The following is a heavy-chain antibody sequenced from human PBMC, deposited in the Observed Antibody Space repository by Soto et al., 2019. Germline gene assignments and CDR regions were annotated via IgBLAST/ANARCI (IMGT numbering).Heavy chain of an antibody. V-gene: IGHV2-5*04. Sequence: SRPALVPRTQPLTLTCSFSGFSLNTSGVAVGWIRQPPRKALEWLAFIYWDEDKRFSPSLENRLTITEDTSKNQVVLTMTNMGPVDSGTYYCVRIFDFWSGYFFSYWGRGTLVTVSS. D-gene: IGHD3-3*01. J-gene: IGHJ4*02. CDR2: IYWDEDK. CDR3: VRIFDFWSGYFFSY. CDR1: GFSLNTSGVA.